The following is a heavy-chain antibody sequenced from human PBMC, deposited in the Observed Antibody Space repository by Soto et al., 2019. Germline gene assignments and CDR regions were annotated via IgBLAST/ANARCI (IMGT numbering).Heavy chain of an antibody. D-gene: IGHD2-15*01. CDR3: ARTGLADAFEI. CDR1: GFGFTSYW. V-gene: IGHV5-51*01. CDR2: IYPRDSDT. J-gene: IGHJ3*02. Sequence: GESLKISCKGSGFGFTSYWIGWVRQMPGKGLECMGIIYPRDSDTRYNPSFQGQVTISVDKSISTAYLQWSSLKTSDTAMYYCARTGLADAFEIWGQATMVTV.